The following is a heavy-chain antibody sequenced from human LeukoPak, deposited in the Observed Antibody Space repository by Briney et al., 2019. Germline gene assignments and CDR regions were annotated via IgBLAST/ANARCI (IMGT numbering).Heavy chain of an antibody. CDR3: ARDLSALPRGGLDP. CDR2: ISYDGSNK. V-gene: IGHV3-30*14. CDR1: GFTFSSYA. J-gene: IGHJ5*02. Sequence: GGSLRLSCAASGFTFSSYAMHWVRQTPGKGLEWVAVISYDGSNKYYADSVKGRFTISRDNSKNTLYLQMNSLRAEDTAVYYCARDLSALPRGGLDPWGQGTLVTVSS.